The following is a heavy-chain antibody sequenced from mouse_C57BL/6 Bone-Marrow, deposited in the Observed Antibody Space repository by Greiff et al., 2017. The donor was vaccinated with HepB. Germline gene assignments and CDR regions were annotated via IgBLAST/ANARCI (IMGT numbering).Heavy chain of an antibody. CDR1: GYTFTSYW. Sequence: VQLQQPGAELVKPGASVKMSCKASGYTFTSYWITWVKQRPGQGLEWIGDIYPGSGSTNYNEKFKSKATLTVDTSSSTAYMQLSSLTSEDSAVYYCARQDYYSNYFDYWGQGTTLTVSS. CDR2: IYPGSGST. CDR3: ARQDYYSNYFDY. D-gene: IGHD2-5*01. J-gene: IGHJ2*01. V-gene: IGHV1-55*01.